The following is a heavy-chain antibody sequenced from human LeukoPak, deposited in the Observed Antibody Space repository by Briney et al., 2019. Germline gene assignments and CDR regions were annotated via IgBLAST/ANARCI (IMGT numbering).Heavy chain of an antibody. CDR3: ANSYYYDSSGYYGGAFDI. CDR2: ISAYNGNT. V-gene: IGHV1-18*01. Sequence: GASVKVSCKASVYTFTSYGISWVRQAPGQGLEWMGWISAYNGNTNYAQKLQGRVTMTTDTSTSTAYMELRSLRSDDTAVYYCANSYYYDSSGYYGGAFDIRGQGTMVTVSS. J-gene: IGHJ3*02. D-gene: IGHD3-22*01. CDR1: VYTFTSYG.